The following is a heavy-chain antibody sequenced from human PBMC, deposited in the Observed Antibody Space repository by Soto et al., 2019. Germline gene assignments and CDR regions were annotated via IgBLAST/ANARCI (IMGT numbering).Heavy chain of an antibody. CDR1: GYTFTSYA. Sequence: GASVKVSCTDSGYTFTSYAMNWVRQAPGQGFEWMGWINTNTGNPTYAQGFTGRFVFSLDTSVSTAYLQICSLKAEDTAVYYCARDPPDNWNYGSPWFDPWGQGTLVTVSS. J-gene: IGHJ5*02. CDR2: INTNTGNP. V-gene: IGHV7-4-1*01. CDR3: ARDPPDNWNYGSPWFDP. D-gene: IGHD1-7*01.